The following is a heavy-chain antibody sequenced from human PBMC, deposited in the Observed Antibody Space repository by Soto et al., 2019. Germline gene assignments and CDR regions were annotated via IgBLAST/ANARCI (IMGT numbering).Heavy chain of an antibody. J-gene: IGHJ4*02. CDR3: TRDPPGTGIDY. V-gene: IGHV3-74*01. CDR2: INPDGSST. D-gene: IGHD1-1*01. Sequence: GGALILSCAASGFTFSSYWMHWFRQAPGKWLVWVSRINPDGSSTSYADSVKGRFTISRDNAKNTLYLQMISLRAEDTAVYYCTRDPPGTGIDYWGQGTLVTVSS. CDR1: GFTFSSYW.